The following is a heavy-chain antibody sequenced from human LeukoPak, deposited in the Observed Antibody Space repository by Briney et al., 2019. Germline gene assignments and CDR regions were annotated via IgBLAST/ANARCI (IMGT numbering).Heavy chain of an antibody. V-gene: IGHV4-38-2*01. Sequence: SETLSLTCAVSGYSIMNGFYWGSIRQSPGKGLEWIGSINHSGITNYNPSLKSRVTISVDTSKNQFSLELRSVTAADTAVYYCARVPHGETIFGVVLYRLDPWGQRTLVTVSS. CDR3: ARVPHGETIFGVVLYRLDP. D-gene: IGHD3-3*01. CDR2: INHSGIT. J-gene: IGHJ5*02. CDR1: GYSIMNGFY.